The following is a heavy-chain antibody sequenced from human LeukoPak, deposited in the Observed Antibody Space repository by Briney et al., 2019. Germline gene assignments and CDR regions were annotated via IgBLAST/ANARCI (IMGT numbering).Heavy chain of an antibody. V-gene: IGHV4-59*01. D-gene: IGHD3-10*01. CDR1: GGSISGYY. Sequence: SETLSLTCTVSGGSISGYYWNWIRQPPGQGLEWIGYIYYSGATKYNPFLKSRLTISVDTSKNQFSLKLSSVTAADTAVYYCAREPVRGVQFDYWGQGTLVTVSS. CDR3: AREPVRGVQFDY. J-gene: IGHJ4*02. CDR2: IYYSGAT.